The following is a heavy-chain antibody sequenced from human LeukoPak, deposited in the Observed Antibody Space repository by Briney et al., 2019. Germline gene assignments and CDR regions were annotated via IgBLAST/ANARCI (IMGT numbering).Heavy chain of an antibody. CDR2: INWNGSIT. CDR3: ARDLGQYYDTSDNWFDP. D-gene: IGHD3-22*01. CDR1: GFIFDDYG. Sequence: RAGGSLRLSCAASGFIFDDYGMSWVRQAPGKGLEWVSGINWNGSITGYADSVKGRFTISGDNAKNSLYLQMNSLRAEDTAVYYCARDLGQYYDTSDNWFDPWGQGTLVTVSS. V-gene: IGHV3-20*04. J-gene: IGHJ5*02.